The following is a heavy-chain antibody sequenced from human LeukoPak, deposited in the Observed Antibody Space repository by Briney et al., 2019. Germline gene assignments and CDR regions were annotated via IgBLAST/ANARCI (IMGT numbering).Heavy chain of an antibody. V-gene: IGHV3-23*01. CDR3: AKDHYYGSPTAFDI. CDR1: GFTFSSYG. D-gene: IGHD3-10*01. CDR2: ISGSGVTT. Sequence: GGSLRLSCAASGFTFSSYGMSWVRQAPGKGLEWVSTISGSGVTTCYADSVKGRFTISRDNSKNTLYLQMNSLRAEDTAVYYCAKDHYYGSPTAFDIWGQGTMVTVSS. J-gene: IGHJ3*02.